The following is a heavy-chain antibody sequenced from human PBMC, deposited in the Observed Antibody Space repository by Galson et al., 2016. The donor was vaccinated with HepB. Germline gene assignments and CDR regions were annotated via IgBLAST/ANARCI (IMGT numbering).Heavy chain of an antibody. CDR3: ASALGYNSGSFHYYFDY. CDR2: IYYSGVT. Sequence: SETLSLTCTVSGGSIYSSSYYWGWIRQPPGKGLEWIGSIYYSGVTYYNPSLKSRVTISVDTSKNQFSLKLPSVTAADTAVYYCASALGYNSGSFHYYFDYWGQGILVTVSS. J-gene: IGHJ4*02. CDR1: GGSIYSSSYY. D-gene: IGHD1-1*01. V-gene: IGHV4-39*07.